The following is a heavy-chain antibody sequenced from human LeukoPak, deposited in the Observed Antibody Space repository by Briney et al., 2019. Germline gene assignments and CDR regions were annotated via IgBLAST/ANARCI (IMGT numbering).Heavy chain of an antibody. D-gene: IGHD6-19*01. CDR2: ISSSSSYI. CDR3: ARDGGAVAVTLIDY. Sequence: VGSLRLSCAASGFTFSSYSINWVPQAPGKGLEWVSSISSSSSYIYYADSVKGRFTISRDNAKNSLYLQMNSLRAEDTAVYYCARDGGAVAVTLIDYWGQGTLVTVSS. CDR1: GFTFSSYS. V-gene: IGHV3-21*01. J-gene: IGHJ4*02.